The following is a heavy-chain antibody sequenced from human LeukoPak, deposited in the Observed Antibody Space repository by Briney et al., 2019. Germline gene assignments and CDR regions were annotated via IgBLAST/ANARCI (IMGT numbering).Heavy chain of an antibody. V-gene: IGHV1-46*01. CDR3: ARVPPYSSSWLGNWFDP. CDR2: INPSGGST. CDR1: GYTFTGYY. D-gene: IGHD6-13*01. Sequence: ASVKVSCKASGYTFTGYYMHWVRQAPGQGLEWMGIINPSGGSTSYAQKFQGRVTMTRVTSTSTVYMELSSLRSEDTAVYYCARVPPYSSSWLGNWFDPWGQGTLVTVSS. J-gene: IGHJ5*02.